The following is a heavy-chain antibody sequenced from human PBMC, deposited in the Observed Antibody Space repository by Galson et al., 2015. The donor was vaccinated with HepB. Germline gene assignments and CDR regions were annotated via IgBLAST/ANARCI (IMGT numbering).Heavy chain of an antibody. CDR3: AKDHTVTTEYFQH. D-gene: IGHD4-17*01. CDR1: GFTFSSYA. V-gene: IGHV3-23*01. Sequence: SLRLSCAVSGFTFSSYAMRWVRQAPGKGLEWVSGIIGSGGSANYADSVKGRFTISRDNSKNTLYLQMNSLRAEDTAVYYCAKDHTVTTEYFQHWGQGTLVTVSS. J-gene: IGHJ1*01. CDR2: IIGSGGSA.